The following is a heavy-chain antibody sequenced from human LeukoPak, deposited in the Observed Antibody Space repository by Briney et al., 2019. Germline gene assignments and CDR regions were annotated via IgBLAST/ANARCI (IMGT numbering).Heavy chain of an antibody. CDR1: GYTFTSYY. J-gene: IGHJ5*02. CDR3: ARDLLAAAGTGDNWFDP. Sequence: GASVKVSCKASGYTFTSYYMHWVRQAPGQGLEWMGIINPSGGSTSYAQKFQGRVTMTRDMSTSTVYMELSSLRSEDTAVYYCARDLLAAAGTGDNWFDPWGQGTLVTVSS. D-gene: IGHD6-13*01. V-gene: IGHV1-46*01. CDR2: INPSGGST.